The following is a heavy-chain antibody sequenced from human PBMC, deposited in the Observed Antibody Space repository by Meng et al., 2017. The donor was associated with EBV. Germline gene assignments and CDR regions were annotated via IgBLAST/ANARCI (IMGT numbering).Heavy chain of an antibody. Sequence: VDVTGGVVQSGRSRRLSFAAYGFTFSSYGMHWVRQAPGKGLEWVAVISYDGSNKYYADSVKGRFTISRDNSKNTLYLQMNSLRAEDTAVYYCAKEGIQLWSKFFDYWGQGTLVTVSS. J-gene: IGHJ4*02. D-gene: IGHD5-18*01. CDR3: AKEGIQLWSKFFDY. V-gene: IGHV3-30*18. CDR1: GFTFSSYG. CDR2: ISYDGSNK.